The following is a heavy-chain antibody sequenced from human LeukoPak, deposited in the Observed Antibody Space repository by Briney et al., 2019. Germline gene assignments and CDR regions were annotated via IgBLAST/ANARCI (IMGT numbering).Heavy chain of an antibody. CDR3: ARGQIVVVPAAMYY. CDR1: GFTFSSYA. V-gene: IGHV3-30-3*01. Sequence: GGSLRLSCAASGFTFSSYAMHWVRQAPGKGLEWVAVISYDGSNKYYADSVKGRFTISRDNSKKTLYLQMNSLRAEDTAVYYCARGQIVVVPAAMYYWGQGTLVTVSS. CDR2: ISYDGSNK. J-gene: IGHJ4*02. D-gene: IGHD2-2*01.